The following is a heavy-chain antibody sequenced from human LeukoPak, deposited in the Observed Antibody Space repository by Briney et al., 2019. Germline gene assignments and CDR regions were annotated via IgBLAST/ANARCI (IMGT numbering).Heavy chain of an antibody. D-gene: IGHD5-24*01. Sequence: ASVNVSCKASGGTFSSYAISWVRQAPGQGLEWMGIINPSGGSTSYAQKFQGRVTMTRDTSTSTVYMELSSLRSEDTAVYYCARVANGRWLQFDYWGQGTLVTVSS. CDR1: GGTFSSYA. CDR2: INPSGGST. J-gene: IGHJ4*02. V-gene: IGHV1-46*01. CDR3: ARVANGRWLQFDY.